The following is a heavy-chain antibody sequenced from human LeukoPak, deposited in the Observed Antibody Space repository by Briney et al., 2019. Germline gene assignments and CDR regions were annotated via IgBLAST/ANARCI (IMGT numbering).Heavy chain of an antibody. Sequence: GGSLRLSCAASGFTFSSYTMNWVRQAPGKGLEWVSSISYSSYIYYADSVKGRFTISRDNAQKSLFLQMNSLRVEDTAVYYCARDLLGRWLPDCWGQGTLVTVSS. D-gene: IGHD5-24*01. CDR1: GFTFSSYT. V-gene: IGHV3-21*01. J-gene: IGHJ4*02. CDR2: ISYSSYI. CDR3: ARDLLGRWLPDC.